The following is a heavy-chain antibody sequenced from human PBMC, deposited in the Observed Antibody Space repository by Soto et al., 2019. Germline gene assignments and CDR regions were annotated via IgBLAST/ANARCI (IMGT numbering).Heavy chain of an antibody. CDR1: GYSFTSYW. CDR3: ASLFLNYSNDYVLAV. Sequence: GESLKISCKGSGYSFTSYWISWVRQMPGKGLEWMGRIDPSDSYTNYSPSFQGHVTISADKSISTAYLQWSSLKASDTAMYYCASLFLNYSNDYVLAVSGQGTSVTGSS. CDR2: IDPSDSYT. V-gene: IGHV5-10-1*01. J-gene: IGHJ6*02. D-gene: IGHD4-4*01.